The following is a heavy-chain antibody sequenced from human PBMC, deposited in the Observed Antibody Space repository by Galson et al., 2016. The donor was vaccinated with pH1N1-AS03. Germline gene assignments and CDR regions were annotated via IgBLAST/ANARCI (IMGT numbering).Heavy chain of an antibody. V-gene: IGHV1-2*02. J-gene: IGHJ4*02. CDR3: ARVEGIASTTGD. CDR2: VNTKTGVT. Sequence: SVKVSCKASGYAFTAYYMHWVRQAPGQGLEWMGFVNTKTGVTIYAQKFKGRVTMTRDTSISTAYMELRGLGSDDSAFYYCARVEGIASTTGDWGQGSLITVSS. D-gene: IGHD6-13*01. CDR1: GYAFTAYY.